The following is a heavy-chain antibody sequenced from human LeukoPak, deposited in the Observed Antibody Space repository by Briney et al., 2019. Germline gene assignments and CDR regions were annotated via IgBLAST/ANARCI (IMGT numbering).Heavy chain of an antibody. J-gene: IGHJ3*02. Sequence: ASVKVSCNASGDTFTGYYMHWVRQAPGQGLEWMGWVNPNSGGTNYAQKFQGRVTMTRDTSIRTAYMELSRLRSDDTAVYYCARGMWRSGEYYYDSSSDAFDIWGQGTMVTVSS. CDR1: GDTFTGYY. V-gene: IGHV1-2*02. CDR3: ARGMWRSGEYYYDSSSDAFDI. CDR2: VNPNSGGT. D-gene: IGHD3-22*01.